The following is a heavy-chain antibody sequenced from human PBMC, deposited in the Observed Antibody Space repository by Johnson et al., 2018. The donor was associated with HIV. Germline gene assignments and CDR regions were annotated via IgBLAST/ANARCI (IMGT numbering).Heavy chain of an antibody. CDR2: INWNGGST. V-gene: IGHV3-20*04. J-gene: IGHJ3*02. Sequence: VQLVESGGGVVRPGGSLRLACAATGFTFDDYGMSWVRQGPGKGLEWVSGINWNGGSTGYADSVKGRFTISRDNAKTTLYLEMNSLKAEDTAVYYCVRGGIATRFFDIWGQGTM. D-gene: IGHD6-6*01. CDR3: VRGGIATRFFDI. CDR1: GFTFDDYG.